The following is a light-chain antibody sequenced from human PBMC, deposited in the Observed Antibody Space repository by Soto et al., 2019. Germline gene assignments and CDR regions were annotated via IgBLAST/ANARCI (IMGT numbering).Light chain of an antibody. V-gene: IGKV1-27*01. CDR3: HKYLSAPLSP. CDR1: QGISNY. J-gene: IGKJ3*01. CDR2: AAS. Sequence: DIQMTQSPSSLSASVGDRVTITCRASQGISNYLAWYQQKPGKVPKLLIYAASTLQSGVPSRFSGSGSGTDFTLTISNLQPEDVATCYCHKYLSAPLSPFGPGIKVDV.